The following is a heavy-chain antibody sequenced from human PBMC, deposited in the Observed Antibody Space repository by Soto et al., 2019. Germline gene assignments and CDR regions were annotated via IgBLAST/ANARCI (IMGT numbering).Heavy chain of an antibody. CDR1: GFTFRNYA. Sequence: EVQLLESGGGLVQPGGSLRLSCAASGFTFRNYALSWVRQAPGKGLEWVSGISGSGGSTYYADSVKGRFTISRDNSKNTLHLQMNSLRAEDTAVYYCAKAYCGGDCYYYFHYRGQGTRVTVSS. CDR2: ISGSGGST. D-gene: IGHD2-21*02. J-gene: IGHJ4*02. V-gene: IGHV3-23*01. CDR3: AKAYCGGDCYYYFHY.